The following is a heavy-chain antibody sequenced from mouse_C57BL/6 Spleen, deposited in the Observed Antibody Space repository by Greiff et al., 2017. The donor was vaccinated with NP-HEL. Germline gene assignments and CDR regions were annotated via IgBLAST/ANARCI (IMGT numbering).Heavy chain of an antibody. J-gene: IGHJ2*01. V-gene: IGHV1-50*01. CDR1: GYTFTSYW. Sequence: QVQLQQPGAELVKPGASVKLSCKASGYTFTSYWMQWVKQRPGQGLEWIGEIDPSDSYTNYNQKFKGKATLTVDTSSSTAYMQLSSLTSEDSAVYYCARFGLGRGFDYWGQGTTLTVSS. D-gene: IGHD4-1*01. CDR2: IDPSDSYT. CDR3: ARFGLGRGFDY.